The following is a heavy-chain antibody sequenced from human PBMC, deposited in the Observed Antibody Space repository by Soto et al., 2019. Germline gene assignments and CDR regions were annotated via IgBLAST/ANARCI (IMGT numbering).Heavy chain of an antibody. D-gene: IGHD3-22*01. CDR3: ASGDSSGYYSGYYYYYGMDV. V-gene: IGHV1-69*13. CDR1: GGTFSSYA. CDR2: IIPIFGTA. Sequence: ASVKVSCKASGGTFSSYAISWVRQAPGQGLEWMGGIIPIFGTANYAQKFQGRVTITADESTSTAYMELSSLRSEDTAVYYCASGDSSGYYSGYYYYYGMDVWGQGTTVTVSS. J-gene: IGHJ6*02.